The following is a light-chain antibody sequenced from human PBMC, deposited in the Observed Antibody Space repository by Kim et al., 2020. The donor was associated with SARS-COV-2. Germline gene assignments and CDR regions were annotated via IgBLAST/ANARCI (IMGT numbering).Light chain of an antibody. CDR3: QQFGPSLT. Sequence: SLSPGERATLSCKASQAIISNYFAWYQQKPGQNPRLLIYGASTRATGIPDRCSGSGSGTDFTITISRLEPEDFAVYYCQQFGPSLTFGGGTKVEI. V-gene: IGKV3-20*01. CDR2: GAS. CDR1: QAIISNY. J-gene: IGKJ4*01.